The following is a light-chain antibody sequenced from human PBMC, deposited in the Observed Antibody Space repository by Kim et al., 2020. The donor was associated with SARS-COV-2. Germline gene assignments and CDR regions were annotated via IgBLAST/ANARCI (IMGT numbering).Light chain of an antibody. Sequence: SSELTQDPAVSVALGQTVRITCQGDSLRSYYASWYQQKPGQAPVRVIYGKNNRPSGIPDRFSGSSSGNTASLTITGAQAEDEADYYCNSWDSSGNHWVFGGGTHLTVL. CDR2: GKN. V-gene: IGLV3-19*02. J-gene: IGLJ3*02. CDR1: SLRSYY. CDR3: NSWDSSGNHWV.